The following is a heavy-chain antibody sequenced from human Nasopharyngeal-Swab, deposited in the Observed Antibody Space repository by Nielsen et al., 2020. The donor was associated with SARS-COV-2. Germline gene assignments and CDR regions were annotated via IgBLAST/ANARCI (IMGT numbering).Heavy chain of an antibody. CDR3: AKANQLFWFGEFRNDAFDI. CDR2: ISYEGSKK. J-gene: IGHJ3*02. D-gene: IGHD3-10*01. Sequence: GGSLRLSCAASGFSFNNYGMLWVRQAQGKGLEGVAVISYEGSKKYYVDSVKGRFTISRDYSKNTLFLQMNSLRPEDTAVYYCAKANQLFWFGEFRNDAFDIWGQGTMVTVSS. V-gene: IGHV3-30*18. CDR1: GFSFNNYG.